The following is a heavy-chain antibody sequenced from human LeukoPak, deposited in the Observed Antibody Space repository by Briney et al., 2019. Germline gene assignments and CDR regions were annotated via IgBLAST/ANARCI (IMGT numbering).Heavy chain of an antibody. V-gene: IGHV4-59*08. D-gene: IGHD3-22*01. Sequence: SETLSLTCTVSGSTIRNFFWSSVRQPPGKGLEWIGCVYDTVSTNYNPSLKGRITISLDTSSKQFSLKMKSVTAADTAVYYCARRPDYYDADGYRKFYYYGMDVWGPGTTVTVSS. CDR3: ARRPDYYDADGYRKFYYYGMDV. J-gene: IGHJ6*02. CDR2: VYDTVST. CDR1: GSTIRNFF.